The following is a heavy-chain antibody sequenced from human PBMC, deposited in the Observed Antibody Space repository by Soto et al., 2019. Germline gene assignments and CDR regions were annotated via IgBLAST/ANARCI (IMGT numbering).Heavy chain of an antibody. CDR3: ARGLLMTTVVFDAFDI. V-gene: IGHV1-69*13. CDR2: IIPIFGTA. Sequence: GXSAQVSCKASAGTFRSYAIRWVRQAPGQGLEWMGGIIPIFGTANYAQKFQGRVTITADESTSTAYMELSSLRSEDTAVYYCARGLLMTTVVFDAFDIWGQGTMVTVSS. J-gene: IGHJ3*02. D-gene: IGHD4-17*01. CDR1: AGTFRSYA.